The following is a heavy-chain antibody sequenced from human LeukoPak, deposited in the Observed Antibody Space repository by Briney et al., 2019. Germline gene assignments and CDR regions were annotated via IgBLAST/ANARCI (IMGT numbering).Heavy chain of an antibody. J-gene: IGHJ4*02. V-gene: IGHV1-18*03. CDR2: INPYNGNT. Sequence: ASVNVSCMASGYTFLNYGISWVRQAPGRGLEWMGWINPYNGNTNYAQKLQGRVTMTTNTSTSTAYMELRILRSDYMAVYYCARGDSGWFSDYWGQGTLVTVSS. D-gene: IGHD6-19*01. CDR1: GYTFLNYG. CDR3: ARGDSGWFSDY.